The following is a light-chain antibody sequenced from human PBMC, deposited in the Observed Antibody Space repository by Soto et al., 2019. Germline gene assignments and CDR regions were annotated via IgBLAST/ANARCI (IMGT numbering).Light chain of an antibody. V-gene: IGKV1D-16*01. CDR3: QQYNSYSWT. CDR1: QGVSTW. CDR2: TAS. J-gene: IGKJ1*01. Sequence: DIQMTQSPSSVSASVGDRVTITCXASQGVSTWLAWYQQKPGKAPNLLIYTASSLQSGVPSRFSGSGSGTEFTLTISSLQPDDFATYYCQQYNSYSWTFGQGTKVDI.